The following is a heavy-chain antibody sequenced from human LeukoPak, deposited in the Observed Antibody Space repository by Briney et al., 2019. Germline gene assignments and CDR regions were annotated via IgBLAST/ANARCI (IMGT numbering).Heavy chain of an antibody. V-gene: IGHV4-59*01. CDR3: ARGSVRGVIISRRLDAFDI. CDR1: GGSISSYY. J-gene: IGHJ3*02. D-gene: IGHD3-10*01. Sequence: KTSETLSLTCTVSGGSISSYYWSWIRQPPGKGLEWIGYIYYSGSTNYNPSLKSRVTISVDTSKNQFSLKLSSVTAADTAVHYCARGSVRGVIISRRLDAFDIWGQGTMVTVSS. CDR2: IYYSGST.